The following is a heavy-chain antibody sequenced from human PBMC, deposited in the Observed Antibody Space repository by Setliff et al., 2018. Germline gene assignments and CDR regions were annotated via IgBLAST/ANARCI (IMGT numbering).Heavy chain of an antibody. J-gene: IGHJ3*02. CDR2: INPSSGAT. CDR3: ARDGGGDSDAFDI. CDR1: GYTFTGYY. Sequence: ASVKVSCKASGYTFTGYYMYWVRQAPGQGLEWMGRINPSSGATIYAQKFQGRVTMTSDTSISTAYMELGRLRSDDTAVYFCARDGGGDSDAFDIWVQGTMVTVSS. D-gene: IGHD3-16*01. V-gene: IGHV1-2*06.